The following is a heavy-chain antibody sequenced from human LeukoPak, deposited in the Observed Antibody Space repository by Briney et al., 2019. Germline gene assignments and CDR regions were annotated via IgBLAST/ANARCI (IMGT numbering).Heavy chain of an antibody. V-gene: IGHV3-30*18. Sequence: GGSLRLSCAASGLTFSSYNIHWVRQAPGKGLEWVALISYDGSNKYYADSVKGRFTISRDNSKDTLYLQMNSLRPEDTAVYYCAKDEGFRAAAEGTPDYWGQGTLVTVSS. D-gene: IGHD6-13*01. J-gene: IGHJ4*02. CDR2: ISYDGSNK. CDR1: GLTFSSYN. CDR3: AKDEGFRAAAEGTPDY.